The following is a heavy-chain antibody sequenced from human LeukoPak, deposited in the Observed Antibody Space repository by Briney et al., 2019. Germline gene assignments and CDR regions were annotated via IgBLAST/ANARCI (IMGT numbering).Heavy chain of an antibody. J-gene: IGHJ3*02. CDR2: IYTSGST. Sequence: SETLSLTCTVSGGSISSYYWSWIRQPAGKGPEWIGRIYTSGSTNYNPSLKSRVTMSVDTSKNQFSLKLSSVTAADTAVYYCARTLTKIRYCSSTSCYAALNAFDIWGQGTMVTVSS. CDR1: GGSISSYY. D-gene: IGHD2-2*01. V-gene: IGHV4-4*07. CDR3: ARTLTKIRYCSSTSCYAALNAFDI.